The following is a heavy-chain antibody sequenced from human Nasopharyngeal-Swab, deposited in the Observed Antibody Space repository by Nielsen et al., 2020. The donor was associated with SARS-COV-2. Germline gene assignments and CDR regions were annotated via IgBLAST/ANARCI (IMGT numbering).Heavy chain of an antibody. CDR1: GYTFTSYG. CDR2: ISAYNGNT. Sequence: ASVKVSCKASGYTFTSYGISWVRQAPGQGLEWMGWISAYNGNTNYAQKLQGRVTMTTDTSTSTAYMELSSLRSEDTAVYYCARRPYSIFGVAVNWFDPWGQGTLVTVSS. D-gene: IGHD3-3*01. V-gene: IGHV1-18*04. CDR3: ARRPYSIFGVAVNWFDP. J-gene: IGHJ5*02.